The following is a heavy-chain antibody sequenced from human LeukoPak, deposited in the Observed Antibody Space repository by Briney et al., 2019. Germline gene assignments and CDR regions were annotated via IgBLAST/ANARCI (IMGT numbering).Heavy chain of an antibody. V-gene: IGHV3-73*01. Sequence: GGSLRLSCAASGFTFSGSAMHWVRQASGKGLEWVGRIRSKANSYATAYAASVKGRFTISRDDSKNTAYLQMNSLKTEDTAVYYCTRFLSSSSQYYFDYWGQGTLVTVSS. CDR2: IRSKANSYAT. D-gene: IGHD6-6*01. CDR3: TRFLSSSSQYYFDY. J-gene: IGHJ4*02. CDR1: GFTFSGSA.